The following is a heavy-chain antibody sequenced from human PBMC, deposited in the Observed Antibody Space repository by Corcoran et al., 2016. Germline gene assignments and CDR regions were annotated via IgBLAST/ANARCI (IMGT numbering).Heavy chain of an antibody. D-gene: IGHD6-13*01. CDR1: GYTFTSYY. V-gene: IGHV1-46*01. CDR2: INPSGGST. Sequence: QVQLVQSGAEVKKPGASVKVSCKASGYTFTSYYMHWVRQAPGQGLEWMGIINPSGGSTSYAQKFQGRVTMTRDTSTSTVYMGLSSLGSEDTAVYYCARDEDGTGFPGGAAAGAGAYWGQGTLVTVSS. J-gene: IGHJ4*02. CDR3: ARDEDGTGFPGGAAAGAGAY.